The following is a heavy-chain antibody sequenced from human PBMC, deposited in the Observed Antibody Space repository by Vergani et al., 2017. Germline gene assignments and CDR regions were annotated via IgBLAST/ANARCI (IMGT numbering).Heavy chain of an antibody. CDR1: GESIRSGSHY. D-gene: IGHD2-15*01. J-gene: IGHJ4*02. CDR3: ARSRPYVTNGSCPDI. V-gene: IGHV4-61*02. CDR2: IHTGGST. Sequence: QVKLQESGPGLLKPSQTLSLTCTVSGESIRSGSHYWSWIRQPAGKGLEWIGHIHTGGSTDLNPSFKSRVSISVDTSKSQFSLKLSSVTVADSAVYYCARSRPYVTNGSCPDIWGQGTLVTVSS.